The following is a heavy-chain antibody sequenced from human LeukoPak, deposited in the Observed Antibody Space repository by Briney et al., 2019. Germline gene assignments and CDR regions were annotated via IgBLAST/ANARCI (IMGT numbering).Heavy chain of an antibody. CDR3: ARDLYCSSTSCYVSYYYYYYGMDV. Sequence: GGSLRLSCAASGFTFSSYSMNWVRPAPGKGLEWVSSISSSSSYIYYADSVKGRFTISRDNAKNSLYLQMNSLRAEDTAVYYCARDLYCSSTSCYVSYYYYYYGMDVWGKGTTVTVSS. CDR2: ISSSSSYI. D-gene: IGHD2-2*01. J-gene: IGHJ6*04. V-gene: IGHV3-21*01. CDR1: GFTFSSYS.